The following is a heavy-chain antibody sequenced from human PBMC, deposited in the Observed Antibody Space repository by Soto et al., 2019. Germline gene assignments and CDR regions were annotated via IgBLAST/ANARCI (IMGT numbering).Heavy chain of an antibody. D-gene: IGHD5-18*01. V-gene: IGHV3-13*01. CDR3: ARLPRGDSYGSNYYYYGMDV. J-gene: IGHJ6*02. CDR2: IGTAGDT. CDR1: GFTLSSYD. Sequence: GGSLRLSCAASGFTLSSYDMHWVRQATGKGLEWVSAIGTAGDTYYPGSVKGRFTISRENAKNSLYLQMNSLRAEDTAVYYCARLPRGDSYGSNYYYYGMDVWGQGTTVTVSS.